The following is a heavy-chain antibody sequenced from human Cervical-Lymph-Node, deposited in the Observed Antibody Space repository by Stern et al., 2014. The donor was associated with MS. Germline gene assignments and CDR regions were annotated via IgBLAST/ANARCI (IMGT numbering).Heavy chain of an antibody. V-gene: IGHV1-3*04. CDR1: GYTFTSHV. Sequence: QVQLVQSGAELKKPGASVKVSCKASGYTFTSHVIHWVRQAPGQGPEWMGWINTGNGFTKYSQKFQGRVTLTSDTSASTAFMELSSLGSEDTAVYYCAREVPGAVKYFDYWGQGTLVTVSS. D-gene: IGHD2-2*01. J-gene: IGHJ4*02. CDR2: INTGNGFT. CDR3: AREVPGAVKYFDY.